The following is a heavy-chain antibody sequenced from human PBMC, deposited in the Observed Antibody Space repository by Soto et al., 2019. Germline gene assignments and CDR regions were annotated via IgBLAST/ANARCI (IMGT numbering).Heavy chain of an antibody. CDR1: GFTFSSYA. D-gene: IGHD6-13*01. CDR3: AKVIAAAGTGYWFDP. Sequence: EVQLLESGGGLVQPGGSLRLSCAASGFTFSSYAMSWVRQAPGKGLEWVSAISGSGGSTYYADSVKGRFTISRDNSKHTLYLQMNSLRAEDTAGYYCAKVIAAAGTGYWFDPWGQGTLVTVSS. V-gene: IGHV3-23*01. CDR2: ISGSGGST. J-gene: IGHJ5*02.